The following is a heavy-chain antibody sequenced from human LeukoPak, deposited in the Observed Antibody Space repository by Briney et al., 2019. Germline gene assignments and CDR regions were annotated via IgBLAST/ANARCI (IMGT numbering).Heavy chain of an antibody. CDR1: GFTFSSYS. CDR3: PIGLYFSADIFPSFFFDN. D-gene: IGHD2-15*01. V-gene: IGHV3-30*04. Sequence: GGSLRLSCAASGFTFSSYSMHWVRQAPGKGLKWVAMISHDGRNTYYADSVKGRVTISRDNSKNTLYLQINRLRVEDTAVFYCPIGLYFSADIFPSFFFDNWGQGTLITVSS. CDR2: ISHDGRNT. J-gene: IGHJ4*02.